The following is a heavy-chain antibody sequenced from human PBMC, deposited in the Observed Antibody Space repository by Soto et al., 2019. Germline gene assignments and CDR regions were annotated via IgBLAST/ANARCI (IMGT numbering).Heavy chain of an antibody. J-gene: IGHJ6*02. CDR2: ISYDGSNK. D-gene: IGHD2-2*01. CDR3: ARDGCSSTSCPHYYYYYGMDV. Sequence: GGSLRLSCAASGFTFSSYAMHWVRQAPGKGLEWVAVISYDGSNKYYADSVKGRFTISRDNSKNTLYLQMNSLRAEDTAVYYCARDGCSSTSCPHYYYYYGMDVWGQGTTVTVSS. V-gene: IGHV3-30-3*01. CDR1: GFTFSSYA.